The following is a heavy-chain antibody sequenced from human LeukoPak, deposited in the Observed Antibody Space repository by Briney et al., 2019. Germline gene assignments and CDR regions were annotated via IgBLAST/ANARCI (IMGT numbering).Heavy chain of an antibody. V-gene: IGHV3-74*01. Sequence: PGGSLRLSCAAPGFTFTTHWMHWVRQAPGKGLVWVSRINSDGSSTVYADSVKGRFTISRDNAKNTLYLQMNSLRAEGTAVYYCARVATGNWFDPWGQGTLVTVSS. CDR1: GFTFTTHW. D-gene: IGHD1-26*01. CDR2: INSDGSST. CDR3: ARVATGNWFDP. J-gene: IGHJ5*02.